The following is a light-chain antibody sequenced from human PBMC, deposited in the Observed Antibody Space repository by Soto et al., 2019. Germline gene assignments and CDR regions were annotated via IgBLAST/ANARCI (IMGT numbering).Light chain of an antibody. CDR3: QQSYSTLLFT. CDR1: KSISSY. Sequence: DIQMTQSPSSLSASVGDRVTITCRASKSISSYLNWYQQKPGKAPKLLIYAASSLQSGVPSRFSGSGSGTDFTLPISSLQPEDFATYYCQQSYSTLLFTFGPGTKVDI. J-gene: IGKJ3*01. V-gene: IGKV1-39*01. CDR2: AAS.